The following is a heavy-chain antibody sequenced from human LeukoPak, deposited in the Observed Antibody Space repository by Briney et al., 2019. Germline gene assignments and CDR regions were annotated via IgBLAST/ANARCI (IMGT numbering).Heavy chain of an antibody. Sequence: GGSLRLSCAASGFTFSGYSMNWVRQAPGKGLEWVSYISSSGNTIDHADSVKGRFTISRDNAKNSLYLQMVSLRAEDTAVYYCARLRGYSYGYGDYWGQGTLVTVSS. J-gene: IGHJ4*02. D-gene: IGHD5-18*01. V-gene: IGHV3-48*04. CDR3: ARLRGYSYGYGDY. CDR1: GFTFSGYS. CDR2: ISSSGNTI.